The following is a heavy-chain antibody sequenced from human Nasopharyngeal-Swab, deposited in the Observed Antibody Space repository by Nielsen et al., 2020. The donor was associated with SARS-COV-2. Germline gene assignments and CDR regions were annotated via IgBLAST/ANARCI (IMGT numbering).Heavy chain of an antibody. D-gene: IGHD3/OR15-3a*01. Sequence: GGSLRLSCAASGFTLSHNSMNWVRQAPGKGLEWVSYISSSSRTTYYADSVKGRFTISRDNAKNSVYLQMNSLRAEDTAVYYCAKEMGLVGGIANSLFDYWGQGTLVTVSS. V-gene: IGHV3-48*04. J-gene: IGHJ4*02. CDR1: GFTLSHNS. CDR3: AKEMGLVGGIANSLFDY. CDR2: ISSSSRTT.